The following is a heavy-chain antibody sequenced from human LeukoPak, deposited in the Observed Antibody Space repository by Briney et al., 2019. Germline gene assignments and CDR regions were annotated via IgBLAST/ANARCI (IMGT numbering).Heavy chain of an antibody. D-gene: IGHD2-2*01. CDR1: GGSISSSSYY. CDR2: IYYSGSP. V-gene: IGHV4-39*01. CDR3: ARHPGYCSSTSCYQAYYYDSSGYYYFDY. Sequence: PSETLSLTCTVSGGSISSSSYYWGWIRQPPGKGLEWIGSIYYSGSPYYNPSLKSRVTISVDTSKNQFSLKLSSVTAADTAVYYCARHPGYCSSTSCYQAYYYDSSGYYYFDYWGQGTLVTVSS. J-gene: IGHJ4*02.